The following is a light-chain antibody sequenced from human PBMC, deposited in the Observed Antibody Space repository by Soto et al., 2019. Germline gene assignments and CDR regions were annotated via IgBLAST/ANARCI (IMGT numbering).Light chain of an antibody. CDR3: SSYTSSSTTYV. CDR1: SSDVGGYNY. CDR2: EFS. J-gene: IGLJ1*01. V-gene: IGLV2-14*01. Sequence: QSALTQPASVSGSPGQSITISCTGTSSDVGGYNYVSWYQQHPGKAPKLMIYEFSNRPSGVSNRFSGSKSGNTASLTISGRQAEDDADYYCSSYTSSSTTYVFGTGTKVTVL.